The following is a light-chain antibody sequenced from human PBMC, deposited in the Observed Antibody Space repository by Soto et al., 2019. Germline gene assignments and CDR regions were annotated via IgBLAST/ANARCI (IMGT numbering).Light chain of an antibody. J-gene: IGKJ4*01. Sequence: EIVLTQSPATLSLSPGERATLSCRASQSVSSYLAWYQQKPGQAPRLLIYDASNRATGIPVRFSGSGSGTDFTLTINSLEPEDFAVYYCQHRSNWPLTFGGGTKVDIK. CDR3: QHRSNWPLT. CDR2: DAS. CDR1: QSVSSY. V-gene: IGKV3-11*01.